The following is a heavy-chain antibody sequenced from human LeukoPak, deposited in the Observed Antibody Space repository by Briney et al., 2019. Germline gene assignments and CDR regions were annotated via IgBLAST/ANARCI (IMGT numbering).Heavy chain of an antibody. V-gene: IGHV4-30-4*01. CDR2: IYYSGST. CDR1: GGSISSGDNY. CDR3: ARVSNYYGMDV. Sequence: SQTLSLTCTVSGGSISSGDNYWSWIRQPPGKGLEWIGYIYYSGSTYYNPSLKSRVTISVDTSKNQFSLKLSSVTAADTAVYYCARVSNYYGMDVWGQGTTVTVSS. J-gene: IGHJ6*02.